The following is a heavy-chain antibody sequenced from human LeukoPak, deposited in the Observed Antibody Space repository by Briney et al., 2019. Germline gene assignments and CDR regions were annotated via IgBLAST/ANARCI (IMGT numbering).Heavy chain of an antibody. D-gene: IGHD3-3*01. Sequence: SETLSLTCTVSGYSISSGYYWGWIRQPPGKGLEWIGNIYHSGSTYYNPSLKSRVTISVDTSKNQFSLKLSSVTAADTAVYYCARGSGITIFGVVTGTFDYWGQGTLVTVSS. CDR2: IYHSGST. CDR3: ARGSGITIFGVVTGTFDY. V-gene: IGHV4-38-2*02. J-gene: IGHJ4*02. CDR1: GYSISSGYY.